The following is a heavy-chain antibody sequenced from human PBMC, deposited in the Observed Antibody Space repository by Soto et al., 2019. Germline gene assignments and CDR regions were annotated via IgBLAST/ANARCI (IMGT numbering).Heavy chain of an antibody. J-gene: IGHJ5*02. CDR2: ISSSSTI. V-gene: IGHV3-11*04. Sequence: PGGSLRLSCAASGLTFRDYYMSWIRQAPGKGLEWVSYISSSSTIYYADSVKGRFTISRDNAKNSLYLQMNSLRDEHTAVYYCARGEGDYVWGSYRTYNWFDPWGQGTLVTVSS. CDR3: ARGEGDYVWGSYRTYNWFDP. CDR1: GLTFRDYY. D-gene: IGHD3-16*02.